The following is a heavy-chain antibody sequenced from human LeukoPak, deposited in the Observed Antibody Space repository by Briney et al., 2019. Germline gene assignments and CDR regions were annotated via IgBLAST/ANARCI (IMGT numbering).Heavy chain of an antibody. CDR2: INGGDGDT. CDR1: GYTFTSFA. J-gene: IGHJ4*02. V-gene: IGHV1-3*01. Sequence: ASVKVSCTASGYTFTSFAIHWVRQAPGQRLEWMGWINGGDGDTKYLQNFQGRVTITRDTSASTSYMELSSLTSEDTAIYYCALTDYGDYWGQGTLVAVSS. CDR3: ALTDYGDY.